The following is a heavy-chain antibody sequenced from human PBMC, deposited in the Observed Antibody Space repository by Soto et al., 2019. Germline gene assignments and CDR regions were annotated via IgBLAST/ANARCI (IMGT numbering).Heavy chain of an antibody. J-gene: IGHJ6*02. Sequence: PSETLSLTCAVYGGSFSGYYWSWIRQPPGKGLEWIGEINHSGSTNYNPSLTSRVTISVDTSKNQFSLKLSSVTAADTAVYYCARDRSSGWYLEGDYYYGMDVWGQGTTVTVSS. CDR2: INHSGST. CDR3: ARDRSSGWYLEGDYYYGMDV. D-gene: IGHD6-19*01. V-gene: IGHV4-34*01. CDR1: GGSFSGYY.